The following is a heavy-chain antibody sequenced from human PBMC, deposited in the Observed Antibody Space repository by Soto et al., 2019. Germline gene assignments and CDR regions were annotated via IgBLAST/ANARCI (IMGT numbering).Heavy chain of an antibody. Sequence: SVKVSCKASGGTISSYAISWVRQAPGQGLEWMGGIIPIFGTANYAQKLQGRVTITADESTSTAYMELSSLRSEDTAVYYCARYDGDYDFWSGYRFDYWGQGTLVTVSS. CDR2: IIPIFGTA. CDR3: ARYDGDYDFWSGYRFDY. V-gene: IGHV1-69*13. D-gene: IGHD3-3*01. CDR1: GGTISSYA. J-gene: IGHJ4*02.